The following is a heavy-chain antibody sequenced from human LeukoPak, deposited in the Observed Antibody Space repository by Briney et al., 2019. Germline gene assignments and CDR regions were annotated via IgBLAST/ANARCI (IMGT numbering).Heavy chain of an antibody. CDR3: AKDRIAARGWFDP. D-gene: IGHD6-6*01. CDR1: GFTFSSYG. CDR2: ISYDGSNK. J-gene: IGHJ5*02. V-gene: IGHV3-30*18. Sequence: GRSLRLSCAASGFTFSSYGMHWVRQAPGKGLECLAGISYDGSNKYYADSVKGRFTISRDNSKNTLYLQMNSLRAEDTAVYYCAKDRIAARGWFDPWGQGTLVTVSS.